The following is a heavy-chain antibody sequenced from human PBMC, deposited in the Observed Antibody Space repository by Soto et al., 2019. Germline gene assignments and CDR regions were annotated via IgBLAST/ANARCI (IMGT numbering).Heavy chain of an antibody. Sequence: QVQLQQWGAGLLKPSETLSLTCAVYGGSFSGYYWTWIRQPPGTGLEWIGEINHSGSTNYNPFLKSRVTISLDTSTNQFSLKLTSVTAADTAVYYCARDKITGLFDYWGQGTLVTVSS. V-gene: IGHV4-34*01. D-gene: IGHD3-16*01. CDR1: GGSFSGYY. J-gene: IGHJ4*02. CDR3: ARDKITGLFDY. CDR2: INHSGST.